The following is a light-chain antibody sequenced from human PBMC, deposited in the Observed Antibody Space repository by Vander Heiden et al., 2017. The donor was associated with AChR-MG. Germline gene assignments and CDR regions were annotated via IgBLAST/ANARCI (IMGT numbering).Light chain of an antibody. CDR3: SSYAGSNNLVV. CDR2: EVS. Sequence: QSALTQPPSASASPGRSVTIPCTGTSSDVGGYNYVSWYQQHPGKAPNLMIYEVSKRPSGVPDRFSGSKSGNTASLTVSGLQAEDEADYYCSSYAGSNNLVVFGGGTKLTGL. CDR1: SSDVGGYNY. J-gene: IGLJ2*01. V-gene: IGLV2-8*01.